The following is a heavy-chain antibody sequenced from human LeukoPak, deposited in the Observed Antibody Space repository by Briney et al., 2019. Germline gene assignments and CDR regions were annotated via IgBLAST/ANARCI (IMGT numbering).Heavy chain of an antibody. J-gene: IGHJ4*02. D-gene: IGHD3-22*01. Sequence: GASVKVSCKASGYTFTSYDINWVRQAPGQGLEWMGWMNPNSGNTGYAQKFQGRVTMTRNTSISTAYMELSSLRSEDTAVYYCARNYYDSSGHDYWGQGTLVTVSS. CDR1: GYTFTSYD. CDR3: ARNYYDSSGHDY. CDR2: MNPNSGNT. V-gene: IGHV1-8*01.